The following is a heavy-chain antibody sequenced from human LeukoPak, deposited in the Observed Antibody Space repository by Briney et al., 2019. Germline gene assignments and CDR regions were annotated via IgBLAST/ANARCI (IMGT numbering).Heavy chain of an antibody. D-gene: IGHD6-13*01. Sequence: ASVKVSCKASGYTXTSNDIHWVRQXPGQGLEWMGIINPSGGSTSYAQKFQGRVTLTRDTSTSTVYMELSSLRSEDTAVYYCARFASLYSRSWYYAFDIWGQGTMVTVSS. J-gene: IGHJ3*02. CDR1: GYTXTSND. CDR3: ARFASLYSRSWYYAFDI. CDR2: INPSGGST. V-gene: IGHV1-46*01.